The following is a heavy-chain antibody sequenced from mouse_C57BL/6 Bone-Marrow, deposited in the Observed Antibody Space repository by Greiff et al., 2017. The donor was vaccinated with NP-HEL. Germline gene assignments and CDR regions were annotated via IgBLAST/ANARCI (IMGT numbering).Heavy chain of an antibody. CDR3: ARRGAVGYFDV. D-gene: IGHD1-1*01. CDR1: GYAFSSSW. V-gene: IGHV1-82*01. J-gene: IGHJ1*03. CDR2: IYPGDGDT. Sequence: QVQLQQSGPELVKPGASVKISCKASGYAFSSSWMNWVKQRPGKGLEWIGRIYPGDGDTNYNGKFKGKATLTADKSSSTAYMQLSSLTSEDSAVYFCARRGAVGYFDVWGTGITVTVSS.